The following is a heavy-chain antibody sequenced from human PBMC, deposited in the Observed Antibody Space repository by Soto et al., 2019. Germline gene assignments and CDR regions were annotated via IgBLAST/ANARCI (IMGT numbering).Heavy chain of an antibody. V-gene: IGHV3-23*01. CDR1: GFTFSSYA. CDR3: AKNDGSVVGIGKVGIPLAYYYYGMDV. J-gene: IGHJ6*02. CDR2: ISGSGGST. Sequence: GGSLRLSCAASGFTFSSYAMSWVRQAPGKGLEWVSAISGSGGSTYYADSVKGRFTISRDNSKNTQYLQMNSLRAEDTAVYYCAKNDGSVVGIGKVGIPLAYYYYGMDVWGQGTTVTVSS. D-gene: IGHD6-19*01.